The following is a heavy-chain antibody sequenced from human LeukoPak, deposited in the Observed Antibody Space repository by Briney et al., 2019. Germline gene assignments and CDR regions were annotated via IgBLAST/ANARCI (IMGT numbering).Heavy chain of an antibody. V-gene: IGHV1-18*04. D-gene: IGHD1-26*01. Sequence: GESLKISCKGSGYSFTSFWIGWVRQAPGQGLEWVGWISGYNGNTNYPQKLQGRVTMATDTSTSTAYMELRSLRSDDTAVYYCARMWELLPFDYWGQGTLVTVSS. CDR1: GYSFTSFW. J-gene: IGHJ4*02. CDR3: ARMWELLPFDY. CDR2: ISGYNGNT.